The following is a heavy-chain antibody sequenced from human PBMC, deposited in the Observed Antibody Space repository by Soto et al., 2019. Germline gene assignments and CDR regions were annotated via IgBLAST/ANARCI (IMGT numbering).Heavy chain of an antibody. D-gene: IGHD6-6*01. Sequence: QVQLQESGPGLVKPSEPLSLTCTVSGGSISSYYWSWIRQPPGKGLEWIGYIYYSGSTNYNPSLKIRVPISVDTSKNQFSRKLRSVTAADTAVYYCARWVSSSPLGDYWGQGTLVTVSS. CDR2: IYYSGST. J-gene: IGHJ4*02. V-gene: IGHV4-59*01. CDR1: GGSISSYY. CDR3: ARWVSSSPLGDY.